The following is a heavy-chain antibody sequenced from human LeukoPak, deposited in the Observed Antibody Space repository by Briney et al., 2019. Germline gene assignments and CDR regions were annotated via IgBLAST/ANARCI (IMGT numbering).Heavy chain of an antibody. J-gene: IGHJ4*02. CDR1: GFTFSDYY. V-gene: IGHV3-11*03. CDR3: ARGRCSSGSQYYFDY. D-gene: IGHD3-22*01. CDR2: ISGSSTYT. Sequence: GGSLRLSCAASGFTFSDYYMSWIRQAPGKGLEWISHISGSSTYTKYADSVRGRFTISRDNAKNSLYPQMNSLRAEDTAVYYCARGRCSSGSQYYFDYWGQGILVTVSS.